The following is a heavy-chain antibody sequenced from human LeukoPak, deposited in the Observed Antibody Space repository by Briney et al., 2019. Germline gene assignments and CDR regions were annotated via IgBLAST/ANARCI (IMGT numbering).Heavy chain of an antibody. V-gene: IGHV3-30*03. D-gene: IGHD2-21*01. CDR1: GFTFSSYG. CDR3: ARALLY. J-gene: IGHJ4*02. Sequence: GGSLRLSCAASGFTFSSYGMNWVRQAPGKGLEWVAVISYDGSNKYYADSVKGRFTISRDNSKNTLYLQMNSLRAEDTAVYYSARALLYWGQGTLVTVSS. CDR2: ISYDGSNK.